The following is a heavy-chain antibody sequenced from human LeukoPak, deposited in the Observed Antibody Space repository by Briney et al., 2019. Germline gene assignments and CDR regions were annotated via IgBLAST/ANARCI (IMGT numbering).Heavy chain of an antibody. CDR3: AKDRSIGTYYTFDS. CDR1: GFTSSSYG. CDR2: VSGSGAIA. D-gene: IGHD1-26*01. V-gene: IGHV3-23*01. Sequence: GGSLRLSCAASGFTSSSYGMTWVRQAPGKGLEWVSAVSGSGAIAYYTDSVKGRFTISRDNSKNTLYLQMSSLTAKDTAVYYCAKDRSIGTYYTFDSWGQGTLVTVSS. J-gene: IGHJ4*02.